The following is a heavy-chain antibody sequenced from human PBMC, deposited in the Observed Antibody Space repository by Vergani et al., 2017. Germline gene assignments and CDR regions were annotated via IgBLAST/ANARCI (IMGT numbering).Heavy chain of an antibody. CDR3: ARGWLTDFDY. CDR2: ISGSSSYV. J-gene: IGHJ4*02. Sequence: EVQLVESGGGLVKPGGSLRLSCAASGFSFSSYSMNWVRQAPGKGLEWVASISGSSSYVFYRDSVEGRFTITRDNAKKSVYLQMNSLRAEDTAMYFCARGWLTDFDYWGQGTLVTVSS. D-gene: IGHD5-24*01. CDR1: GFSFSSYS. V-gene: IGHV3-21*02.